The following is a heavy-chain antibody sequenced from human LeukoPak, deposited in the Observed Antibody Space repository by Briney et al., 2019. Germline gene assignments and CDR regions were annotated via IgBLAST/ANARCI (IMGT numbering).Heavy chain of an antibody. CDR1: GGSFSGYY. J-gene: IGHJ5*02. CDR3: ARGLYFDWSSPPIWFDP. CDR2: INHSGST. Sequence: SEALSLTCAVYGGSFSGYYWSWIRQPPGKGLEWIGEINHSGSTNYNPSLKSRVTISVDTSKNQFSLKLSSVTAADTAVYYCARGLYFDWSSPPIWFDPWGQGTLVTVSS. D-gene: IGHD3-9*01. V-gene: IGHV4-34*01.